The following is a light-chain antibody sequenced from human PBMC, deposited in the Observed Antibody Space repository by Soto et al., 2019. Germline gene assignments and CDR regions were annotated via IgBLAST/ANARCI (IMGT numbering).Light chain of an antibody. Sequence: LTQPASVSGSPGQSITISCTGYIHYDFVSWYQQHPGTAPKLVIYEVSNRPSGTSDRFSGSKSGHTASLTISGLQTEDEAVYYCGSYTSSSNYVFGTGTKVTVL. V-gene: IGLV2-14*01. CDR1: IHYDF. J-gene: IGLJ1*01. CDR3: GSYTSSSNYV. CDR2: EVS.